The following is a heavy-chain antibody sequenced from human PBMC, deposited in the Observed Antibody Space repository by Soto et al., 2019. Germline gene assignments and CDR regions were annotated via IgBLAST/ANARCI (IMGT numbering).Heavy chain of an antibody. Sequence: GGSLRLSCAASGFTFSSYAMSWVRQAPGKGLEWVSAISGSGGSTYYADSVKGRFTISRDNAKNTLYLQMNSLRAEDTAVTYCAKTPRTRHVLRYFDWATNYFQHWGQGTLVTVSS. V-gene: IGHV3-23*01. J-gene: IGHJ1*01. CDR1: GFTFSSYA. D-gene: IGHD3-9*01. CDR2: ISGSGGST. CDR3: AKTPRTRHVLRYFDWATNYFQH.